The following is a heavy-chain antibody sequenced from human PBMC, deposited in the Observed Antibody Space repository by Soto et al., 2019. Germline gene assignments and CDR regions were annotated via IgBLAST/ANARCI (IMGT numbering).Heavy chain of an antibody. CDR1: GYSFTSYW. V-gene: IGHV5-51*01. CDR2: IYPGDSDT. D-gene: IGHD3-10*01. J-gene: IGHJ6*02. Sequence: GESLKISCKGSGYSFTSYWIGWVRQMPGKGLEWMGIIYPGDSDTGYSPSFQGQVTISADKSISTAYLQWSSLKASDTAMYYCARQYYGSGSYWAYGMDVWGQGTTVTSP. CDR3: ARQYYGSGSYWAYGMDV.